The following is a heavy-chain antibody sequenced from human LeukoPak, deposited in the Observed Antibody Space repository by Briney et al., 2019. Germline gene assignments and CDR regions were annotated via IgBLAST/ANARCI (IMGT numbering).Heavy chain of an antibody. CDR2: INPNSGGT. V-gene: IGHV1-2*02. CDR1: GYTFTSYY. CDR3: ARGYYDSSGYPGDAFDI. Sequence: ASVKVSCKASGYTFTSYYMHWVRQAPGQGLEWMGWINPNSGGTNYAQKFQGRVTMTRDTSISTAYMELSRLRSDDTAVYYCARGYYDSSGYPGDAFDIWGQGTMVTVSS. D-gene: IGHD3-22*01. J-gene: IGHJ3*02.